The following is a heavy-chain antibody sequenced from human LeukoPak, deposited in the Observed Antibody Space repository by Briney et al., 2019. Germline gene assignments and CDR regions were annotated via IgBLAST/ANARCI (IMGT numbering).Heavy chain of an antibody. CDR1: GYFFIGYY. J-gene: IGHJ4*02. V-gene: IGHV1-2*02. CDR3: ARGYGAQISGNYCEY. CDR2: IYPNSGDT. Sequence: ASVTVSCKASGYFFIGYYIHWVRQAPGQGLEWMGSIYPNSGDTNYAQKFQGNVTLTRATSINTAYMELSSPTSDDTAVYFCARGYGAQISGNYCEYWGQGTVVTVSS. D-gene: IGHD3-10*01.